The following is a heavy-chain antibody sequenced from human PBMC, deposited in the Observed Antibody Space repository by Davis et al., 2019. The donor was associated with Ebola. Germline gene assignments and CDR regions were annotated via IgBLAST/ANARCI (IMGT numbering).Heavy chain of an antibody. V-gene: IGHV3-30-3*01. CDR2: ISYDGSKK. J-gene: IGHJ4*02. CDR3: ARAGSSAWTLTDY. D-gene: IGHD6-19*01. CDR1: RFTFSSYG. Sequence: PGGSLRLSCAASRFTFSSYGMHCVRQAPGQGLEWVAVISYDGSKKYYADSVKGRFTISRDNSKITLYLQMNSLKPEDTAVYYCARAGSSAWTLTDYWGQGTLVTVSS.